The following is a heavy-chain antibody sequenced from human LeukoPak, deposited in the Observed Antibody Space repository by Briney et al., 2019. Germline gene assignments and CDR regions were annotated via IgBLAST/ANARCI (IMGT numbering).Heavy chain of an antibody. CDR1: GFTFSSYE. CDR3: ARDRLGTGVVFDN. Sequence: GGSLRLSCAASGFTFSSYEMNWVRQAPGKGLEWLSYIGSSDSAKYYADSVKGRFTISRDNAKNSLYLQMNSLRAEDTAVYYCARDRLGTGVVFDNWGQGTLVTVSS. V-gene: IGHV3-48*03. J-gene: IGHJ4*02. CDR2: IGSSDSAK. D-gene: IGHD6-19*01.